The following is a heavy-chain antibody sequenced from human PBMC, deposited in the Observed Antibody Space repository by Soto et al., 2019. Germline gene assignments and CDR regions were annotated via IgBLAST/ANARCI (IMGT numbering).Heavy chain of an antibody. CDR1: GGSISSGDYY. CDR2: IYYSGSP. Sequence: QVQLQESGPGLVKPSQTLSLTCTVSGGSISSGDYYWSWIRQPPGKGLEWIGYIYYSGSPYYNPSLKSRGTISVDTSKDQFSLKLSSVTAADTAVYYCASSVDYDYVWGSYRYNWYFDLWGRGTLVTVSS. D-gene: IGHD3-16*02. CDR3: ASSVDYDYVWGSYRYNWYFDL. V-gene: IGHV4-30-4*01. J-gene: IGHJ2*01.